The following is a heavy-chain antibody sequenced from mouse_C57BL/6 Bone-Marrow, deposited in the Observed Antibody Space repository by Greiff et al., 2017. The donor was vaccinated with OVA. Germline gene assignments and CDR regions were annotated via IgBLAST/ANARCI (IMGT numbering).Heavy chain of an antibody. D-gene: IGHD4-1*01. CDR1: GISITTGNYR. CDR2: IYYSGTI. V-gene: IGHV3-5*01. Sequence: EVKLMESGPGLVKPSQTVFLTCTVTGISITTGNYRWSWIRQFPGNKLEWIGYIYYSGTITYNPSLTSRTTITRDTPKNQFFLEMNSLTAEDTATYYCARGPNSYYFDYWGKGTTLTVSS. CDR3: ARGPNSYYFDY. J-gene: IGHJ2*01.